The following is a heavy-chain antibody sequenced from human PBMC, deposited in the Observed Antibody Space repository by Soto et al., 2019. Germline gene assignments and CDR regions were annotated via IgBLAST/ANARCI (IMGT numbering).Heavy chain of an antibody. CDR2: IIPIFGTA. J-gene: IGHJ6*02. CDR3: AGDIVVVVAATRYYYGMDV. CDR1: GGTFSCYA. Sequence: QVQLVQSGAEVKKPGSSVKVSCKASGGTFSCYAISWVRQAPGQGREWMGGIIPIFGTANYAQKFQGRVTITADESTSTAYMELSSLRSEDTAVYYCAGDIVVVVAATRYYYGMDVWGQGTTVTVSS. D-gene: IGHD2-15*01. V-gene: IGHV1-69*12.